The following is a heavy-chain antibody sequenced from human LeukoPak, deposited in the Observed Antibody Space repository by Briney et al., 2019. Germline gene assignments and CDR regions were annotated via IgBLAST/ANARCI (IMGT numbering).Heavy chain of an antibody. CDR3: ARDEINWNYGDAFDI. CDR2: ISSSSSYI. J-gene: IGHJ3*02. D-gene: IGHD1-7*01. Sequence: GGSLRLSCAASGFTFSSYSMNWVRQAPGKGLEWVSSISSSSSYIYYADSVKGRFTISRDNAKNSLYPQMNSLRAEDTAVYYCARDEINWNYGDAFDIWGQGTMVTVSS. V-gene: IGHV3-21*01. CDR1: GFTFSSYS.